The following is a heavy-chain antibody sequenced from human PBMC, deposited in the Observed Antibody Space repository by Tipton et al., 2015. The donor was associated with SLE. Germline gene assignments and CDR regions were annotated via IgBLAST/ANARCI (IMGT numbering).Heavy chain of an antibody. Sequence: TLSLTCAVSGYSISSGYYWGWIRQPPGKGLEWIGEINHSGSTNYNPSLKSRVTISVNTSKNQFSLKLSSVTAADTAVYYCARGTNSGYEQYFDYWGQGTLVTVSS. CDR2: INHSGST. CDR1: GYSISSGYY. J-gene: IGHJ4*02. V-gene: IGHV4-38-2*01. D-gene: IGHD5-12*01. CDR3: ARGTNSGYEQYFDY.